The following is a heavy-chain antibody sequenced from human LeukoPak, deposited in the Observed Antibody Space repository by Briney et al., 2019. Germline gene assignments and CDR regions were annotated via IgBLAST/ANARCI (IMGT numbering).Heavy chain of an antibody. Sequence: PSETLSLTCTVSGGSISSYYGSWIRQPPGKGLEWIGYIYYSGSTNYNPSLKSRVTISVDTSKNQFSLKLSSVTAADTAVYYCASGGGYNSFDYWGQGTLVTVSS. CDR2: IYYSGST. J-gene: IGHJ4*02. CDR3: ASGGGYNSFDY. CDR1: GGSISSYY. V-gene: IGHV4-59*01. D-gene: IGHD5-24*01.